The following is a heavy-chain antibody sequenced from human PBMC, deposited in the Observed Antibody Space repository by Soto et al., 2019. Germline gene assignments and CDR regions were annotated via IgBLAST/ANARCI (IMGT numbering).Heavy chain of an antibody. J-gene: IGHJ6*02. CDR2: ISAYNGNT. D-gene: IGHD5-12*01. Sequence: GASVKVSCKASGYTFTSYGISWVRQAPGQGLEWMGWISAYNGNTNYAQKLQGRVTMTTDTSTSTAYMELRSLRSDDTAVYYCAREGRYSGSLGGYYYYGMDVWGQGTTVTVSS. CDR1: GYTFTSYG. CDR3: AREGRYSGSLGGYYYYGMDV. V-gene: IGHV1-18*01.